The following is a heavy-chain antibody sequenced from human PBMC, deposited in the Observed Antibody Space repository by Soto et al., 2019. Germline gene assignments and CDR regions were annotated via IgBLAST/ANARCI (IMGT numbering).Heavy chain of an antibody. Sequence: PSETLSLTCTVSGGSISSGGYYWSWIRQHPGKGLEWIGYIYYSGSTYYNPSLKSRVTISVDTSKNQFSLKLSSVTAADTAVYYCARGYSGYEYFDYWGQGTLVTVSS. CDR1: GGSISSGGYY. D-gene: IGHD5-12*01. J-gene: IGHJ4*02. CDR2: IYYSGST. CDR3: ARGYSGYEYFDY. V-gene: IGHV4-31*03.